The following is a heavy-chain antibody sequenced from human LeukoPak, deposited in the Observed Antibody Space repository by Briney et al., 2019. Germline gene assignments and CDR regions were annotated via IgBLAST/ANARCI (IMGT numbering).Heavy chain of an antibody. CDR1: GYSFTSYW. Sequence: GDSLKISCQGSGYSFTSYWIGWVRQLPGKGLEWMGIIYPRDSDTRYSPSFQGQVTVSADKSISTAYLQWNTLEASDTAMYYCARRQYSGYDFDFWGQGTLVTGSS. V-gene: IGHV5-51*01. CDR3: ARRQYSGYDFDF. CDR2: IYPRDSDT. D-gene: IGHD5-12*01. J-gene: IGHJ4*02.